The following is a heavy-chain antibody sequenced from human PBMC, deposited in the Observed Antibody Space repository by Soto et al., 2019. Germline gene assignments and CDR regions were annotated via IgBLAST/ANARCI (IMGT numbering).Heavy chain of an antibody. CDR3: AREGHPLNRFDP. J-gene: IGHJ5*02. Sequence: GGSLRLSCAASGFTFSSYSMNWVRQAPGKGLEWASYISSSSSTIYYADSVKGRFTISRDNAKNSLYLQMNSLRAEDTAVYYCAREGHPLNRFDPWAQGTLVTVSS. CDR1: GFTFSSYS. V-gene: IGHV3-48*01. CDR2: ISSSSSTI.